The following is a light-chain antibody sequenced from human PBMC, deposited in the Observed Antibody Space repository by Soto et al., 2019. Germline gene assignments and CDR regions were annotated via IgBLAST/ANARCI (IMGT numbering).Light chain of an antibody. V-gene: IGKV3-15*01. J-gene: IGKJ4*01. Sequence: EIVMTQSPATLSVSPGERVTFSCRASQSVTSSLAWYQHKPGQAPRLLISGASTGATGIPARFSGSGSGTDFTLIINSLQSEDFAIYYCQQYNNWPVTFGGGTKVEIK. CDR2: GAS. CDR3: QQYNNWPVT. CDR1: QSVTSS.